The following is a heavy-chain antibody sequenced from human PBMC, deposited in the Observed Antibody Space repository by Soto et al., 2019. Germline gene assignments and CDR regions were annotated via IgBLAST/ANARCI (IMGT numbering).Heavy chain of an antibody. D-gene: IGHD3-22*01. V-gene: IGHV3-23*01. J-gene: IGHJ4*02. CDR3: ARGRNYDSSGPFDN. CDR2: ISGSGGST. CDR1: GFTFSSYA. Sequence: EVQLLESGGGLVQPGGSLRLSCAASGFTFSSYAMSWVRQAPGKGLEWVSAISGSGGSTYYADSVKGRFTISRDNSKSTLYLQMHSLRVEDTAIYFCARGRNYDSSGPFDNWGQGTLDTVSS.